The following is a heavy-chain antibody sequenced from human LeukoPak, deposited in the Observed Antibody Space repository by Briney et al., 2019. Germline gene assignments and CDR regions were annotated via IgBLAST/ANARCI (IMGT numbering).Heavy chain of an antibody. CDR2: VSGSGTTT. Sequence: PGGSLRLSCAASGFTFSSYAMSWVRQAPGKGLEWVSAVSGSGTTTHYADSVKGRFTISRDDSKNTLYLQMNSLRVEDTAVYYCARRGYDILTGYSWYNWFDPWGQGTLVTVSS. CDR1: GFTFSSYA. J-gene: IGHJ5*02. CDR3: ARRGYDILTGYSWYNWFDP. V-gene: IGHV3-23*01. D-gene: IGHD3-9*01.